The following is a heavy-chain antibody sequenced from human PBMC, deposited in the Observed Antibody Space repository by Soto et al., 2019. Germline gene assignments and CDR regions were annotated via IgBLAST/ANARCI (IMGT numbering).Heavy chain of an antibody. Sequence: LSLTCTVSGGSISSYYWSWIRQPPGKGLEWIGYIYYSGSTNYNPSLKSRVTISVDTSKNQFSLKLSSVTAADTAVYYCARDRRRHCSSTSCYRGYYYYMDVWGKGTTVTVSS. CDR3: ARDRRRHCSSTSCYRGYYYYMDV. D-gene: IGHD2-2*02. V-gene: IGHV4-59*01. CDR1: GGSISSYY. CDR2: IYYSGST. J-gene: IGHJ6*03.